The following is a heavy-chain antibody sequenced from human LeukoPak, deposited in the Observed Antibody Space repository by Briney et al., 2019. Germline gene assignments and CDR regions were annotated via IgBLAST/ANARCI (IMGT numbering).Heavy chain of an antibody. CDR2: INPNSGAT. CDR1: GYTFTDYH. D-gene: IGHD6-19*01. J-gene: IGHJ4*02. V-gene: IGHV1-2*02. Sequence: ASVKVSCKASGYTFTDYHIHWVRQAPGQGLEWMGWINPNSGATNSAQKFQDRVTMTRDTSISTGYMELSRLRSEDTAVYYCARGRSSIAVAGTQYYFDYWGQGTLVTVSS. CDR3: ARGRSSIAVAGTQYYFDY.